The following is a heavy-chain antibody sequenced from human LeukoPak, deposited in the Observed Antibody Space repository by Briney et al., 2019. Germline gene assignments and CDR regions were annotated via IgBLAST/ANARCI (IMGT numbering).Heavy chain of an antibody. V-gene: IGHV3-23*01. CDR3: AKDLTIVVVVADPDY. J-gene: IGHJ4*02. CDR2: ISGSGGST. Sequence: GGSLRPSCAASGFTFSSYAMSWVRQAPGKGLEWVSAISGSGGSTYYADSVKGRFTISRDNSKNTLYLQMNSLRAEDTAVYYCAKDLTIVVVVADPDYWGQGTLVTVSS. CDR1: GFTFSSYA. D-gene: IGHD2-15*01.